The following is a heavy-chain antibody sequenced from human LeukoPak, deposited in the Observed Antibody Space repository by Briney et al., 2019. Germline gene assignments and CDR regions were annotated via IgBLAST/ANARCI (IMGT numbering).Heavy chain of an antibody. CDR3: ARMGVGGSSTGTIFD. CDR1: GFTFSDYY. CDR2: ISSSSSYI. J-gene: IGHJ4*02. D-gene: IGHD2-2*01. V-gene: IGHV3-11*06. Sequence: GGSLRLSCAASGFTFSDYYMSWIRQAPGKGLEWVSSISSSSSYIYYADSVKGRFTISRDNAKNSLYLQMNSLRAEDTAVYYCARMGVGGSSTGTIFDWGQGTLVTVSS.